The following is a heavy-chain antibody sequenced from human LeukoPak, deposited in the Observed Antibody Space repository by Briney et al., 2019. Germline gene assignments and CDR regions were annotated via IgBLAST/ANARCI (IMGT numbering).Heavy chain of an antibody. J-gene: IGHJ4*02. D-gene: IGHD2-15*01. CDR2: ISYDGSNK. Sequence: GGSLRLSCAASGFTFSSYGIHWVRQAPGKGLEGVAVISYDGSNKYYADSVKGRFTISRDNSKNTLYLQMNSLRPEDTAVYYCAKGGGYCSGGSCYDYWGQGTLVTVSS. CDR3: AKGGGYCSGGSCYDY. CDR1: GFTFSSYG. V-gene: IGHV3-30*18.